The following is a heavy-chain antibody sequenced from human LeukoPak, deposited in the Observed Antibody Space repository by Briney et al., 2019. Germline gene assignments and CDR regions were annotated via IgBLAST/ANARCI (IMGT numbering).Heavy chain of an antibody. CDR2: INPNSGGT. CDR3: ARDRGSLVITDWYFDL. V-gene: IGHV1-2*02. CDR1: GYTFTSYY. J-gene: IGHJ2*01. D-gene: IGHD3-22*01. Sequence: ASVKVSCKASGYTFTSYYMHWVRQAPGQGLEWMGWINPNSGGTNYAQKFQGRVTMTRDTSISTAYMELSRLRSDDTAVYYCARDRGSLVITDWYFDLWGRGTLVTVSS.